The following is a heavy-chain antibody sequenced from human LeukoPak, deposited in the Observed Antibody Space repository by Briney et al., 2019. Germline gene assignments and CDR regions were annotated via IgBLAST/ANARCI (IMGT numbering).Heavy chain of an antibody. J-gene: IGHJ3*02. V-gene: IGHV3-11*01. CDR3: AKPYSYDILTWRPPGDAFDI. D-gene: IGHD3-9*01. CDR1: GFTFSDYY. CDR2: ISSSGSTI. Sequence: GGSLRLSCAVSGFTFSDYYMSWIRQAPGKGLEWVSYISSSGSTIYYADSVKGRFTISRDNSKNTLYLQMNSLRAEDTAVYYCAKPYSYDILTWRPPGDAFDIWGQGTMVTVSS.